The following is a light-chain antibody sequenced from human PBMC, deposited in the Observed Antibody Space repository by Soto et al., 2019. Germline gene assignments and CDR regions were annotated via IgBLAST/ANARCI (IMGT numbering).Light chain of an antibody. CDR1: QSVLYSSNNKNY. V-gene: IGKV4-1*01. Sequence: DIVMTQSPDSLAVSLGERATINCKSSQSVLYSSNNKNYLAWYQQKPGQPPKLLIYWASTRESGVPDRFSGSGSGTDFPLSSSSLQAEDVAVYYCQQYYSTPHPLTFGGGTKVEIK. J-gene: IGKJ4*01. CDR3: QQYYSTPHPLT. CDR2: WAS.